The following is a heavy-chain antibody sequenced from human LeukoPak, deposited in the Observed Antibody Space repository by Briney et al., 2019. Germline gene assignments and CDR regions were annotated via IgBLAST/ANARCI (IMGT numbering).Heavy chain of an antibody. V-gene: IGHV5-51*01. J-gene: IGHJ4*02. Sequence: GESLKISWKGSGYSFTSYWIGWVRQMPGKGLEWMGIIYPGDSDTRYSPSFQGQVTISADKSISTAYLQWSSLKASDTAMYYCARHQLGTWGVDHPDYWGQGTLVTVSS. CDR3: ARHQLGTWGVDHPDY. D-gene: IGHD3-10*01. CDR1: GYSFTSYW. CDR2: IYPGDSDT.